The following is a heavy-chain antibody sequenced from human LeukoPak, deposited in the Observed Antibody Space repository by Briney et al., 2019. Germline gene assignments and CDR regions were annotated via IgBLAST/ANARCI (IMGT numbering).Heavy chain of an antibody. CDR2: INHSGST. J-gene: IGHJ6*02. CDR3: ARAVAGFHHREYGMDV. V-gene: IGHV4-34*01. D-gene: IGHD6-19*01. CDR1: GGSLSGYY. Sequence: SETLSLTCAVYGGSLSGYYWSWIRQPPGKGLEWIGEINHSGSTNYNPSLKSRVTISVDTSKNQFSLKLSSVTAADTAVYYCARAVAGFHHREYGMDVWGQGTTVTVSS.